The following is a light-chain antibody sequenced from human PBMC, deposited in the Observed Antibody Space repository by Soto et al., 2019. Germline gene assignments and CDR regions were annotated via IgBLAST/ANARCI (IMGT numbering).Light chain of an antibody. V-gene: IGKV3-15*01. J-gene: IGKJ1*01. CDR1: QSVSSN. CDR2: GAS. CDR3: QQYNNWGT. Sequence: EIVMTQSPATLSASPGERATLSCRASQSVSSNLAWYQQKPGQAPRLLIYGASTRATGIPARFSGSGSGTEVTLTISSLQSEDFAVYYCQQYNNWGTFGQGTKEEIK.